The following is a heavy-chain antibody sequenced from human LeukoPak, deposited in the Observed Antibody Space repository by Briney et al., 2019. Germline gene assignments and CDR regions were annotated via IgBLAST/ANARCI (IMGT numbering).Heavy chain of an antibody. CDR2: IWYDGNNK. J-gene: IGHJ4*02. V-gene: IGHV3-33*08. D-gene: IGHD5/OR15-5a*01. CDR1: GFSFSSYW. CDR3: ARDPSLRVTLDY. Sequence: PGGSLRLSCAASGFSFSSYWMHWVRQAPGKGLEWVAIIWYDGNNKYYADSVKGRFTISRDNSKNTLYLQMNSLRPEDTAIYYCARDPSLRVTLDYWGQGTLVTVSS.